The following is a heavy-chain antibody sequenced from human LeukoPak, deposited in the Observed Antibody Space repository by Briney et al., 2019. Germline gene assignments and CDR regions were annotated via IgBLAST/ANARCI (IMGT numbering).Heavy chain of an antibody. CDR3: VKVAKYYYGSETYSFFEH. CDR2: IIQEGTEK. Sequence: GDSLRLSRAASGFTFTTYWMSWVRHLPGKGLEWVANIIQEGTEKYYVDSVKGRFTISSNNAKNSLDLQMHSLRVEDTGIYYCVKVAKYYYGSETYSFFEHWGQGPPVTASS. D-gene: IGHD3-10*01. V-gene: IGHV3-7*01. CDR1: GFTFTTYW. J-gene: IGHJ4*02.